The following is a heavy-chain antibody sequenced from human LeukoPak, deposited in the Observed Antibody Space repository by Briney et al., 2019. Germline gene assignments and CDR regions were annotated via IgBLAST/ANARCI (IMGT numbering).Heavy chain of an antibody. CDR1: GVTFSSYW. CDR2: ISNDGSST. CDR3: VRVPR. J-gene: IGHJ4*02. V-gene: IGHV3-74*01. Sequence: GGSLRLSCAAPGVTFSSYWMHSVRHAPGKGLGWVSRISNDGSSTIYADSVKGRFTISRDNPKNTLYLQINCLSAEDTAIYYCVRVPRWGQGTLVSVSS.